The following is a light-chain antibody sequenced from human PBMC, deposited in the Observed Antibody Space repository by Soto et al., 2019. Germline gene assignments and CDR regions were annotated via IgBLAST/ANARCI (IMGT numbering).Light chain of an antibody. CDR2: AVS. CDR3: CSYTSGSTLVV. CDR1: NSDVGGYNF. V-gene: IGLV2-11*01. J-gene: IGLJ2*01. Sequence: QSALTQPRSVSGSPGQSVTISCTGTNSDVGGYNFVSWYQQLPGKAPKLMISAVSQRPSGVPDRFSGSKSGNTASLTISGLQADDEADYFCCSYTSGSTLVVFGGGTKLTVL.